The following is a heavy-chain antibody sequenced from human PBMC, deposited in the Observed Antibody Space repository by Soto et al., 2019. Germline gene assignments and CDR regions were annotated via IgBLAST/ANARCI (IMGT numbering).Heavy chain of an antibody. V-gene: IGHV3-7*03. J-gene: IGHJ4*02. CDR3: TSATSSRGAPGAFNKD. Sequence: EVQLVESGGDLVQPGGSLRLSCAASGFIFTNYWMSWVRQAPWKGLEWVANVKQDGSVKRYLDSVKGRFTISRDNAKNSVYLQMNSLRVDDTAVYYYTSATSSRGAPGAFNKDWGQGNLVTVSS. CDR1: GFIFTNYW. D-gene: IGHD3-16*01. CDR2: VKQDGSVK.